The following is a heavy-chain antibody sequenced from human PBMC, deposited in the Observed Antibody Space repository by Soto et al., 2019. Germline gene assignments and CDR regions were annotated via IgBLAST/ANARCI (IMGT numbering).Heavy chain of an antibody. J-gene: IGHJ3*02. Sequence: QVQLQESGPGLVKPSETLSLTCTVSGGSISSYYWSWIRQSPGKGLEWVAYISHTGTTDYNPSLKSRHTISLATSKNQFSLKLTSVTAADTAVYYCARAPPWMDAFDIWGQGTKVTVSP. V-gene: IGHV4-59*01. CDR1: GGSISSYY. CDR3: ARAPPWMDAFDI. D-gene: IGHD5-12*01. CDR2: ISHTGTT.